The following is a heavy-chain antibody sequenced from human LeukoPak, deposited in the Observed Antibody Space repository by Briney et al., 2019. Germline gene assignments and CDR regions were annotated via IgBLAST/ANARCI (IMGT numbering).Heavy chain of an antibody. V-gene: IGHV1-18*01. CDR2: ISNHNVNT. Sequence: GASVKVSCKTSGYTFNTYAISWVRQAPGQGLEWMGWISNHNVNTNSAQKLQGRVTITKDTSTSTAYLDLQSLRSDDTAIYYCARHGNALTHSEYFDYRGQGTLITVSS. CDR1: GYTFNTYA. D-gene: IGHD1-26*01. CDR3: ARHGNALTHSEYFDY. J-gene: IGHJ4*02.